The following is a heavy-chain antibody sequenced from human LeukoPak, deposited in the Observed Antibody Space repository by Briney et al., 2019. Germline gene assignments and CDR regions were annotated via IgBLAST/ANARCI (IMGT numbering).Heavy chain of an antibody. CDR3: ARAIHDYSNYSMDV. V-gene: IGHV4-59*01. Sequence: SETLSLTCTVSGGSISSYYGSWIRQPPGKGLEWIGYIYYSGSTNYNPSLKSRVTISVDTSKNQFSLKLSSVTAADTAVYYCARAIHDYSNYSMDVWGKGTTVTVSS. CDR1: GGSISSYY. CDR2: IYYSGST. J-gene: IGHJ6*03.